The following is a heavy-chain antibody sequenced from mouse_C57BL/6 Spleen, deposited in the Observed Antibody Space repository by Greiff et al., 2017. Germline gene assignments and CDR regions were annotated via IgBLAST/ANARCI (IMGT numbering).Heavy chain of an antibody. CDR2: IYPGAGDT. J-gene: IGHJ4*01. Sequence: QVQLQQSGAELVKPGASVKISCKASGYAFSSYWMNWVKQRPGKGLEWIGQIYPGAGDTNYNGKFKGKATLTADKSSSTAYMQLSSLTSEDSAVYFCARSTTAYYYAMDYWGQGTSVTVSS. CDR3: ARSTTAYYYAMDY. V-gene: IGHV1-80*01. CDR1: GYAFSSYW. D-gene: IGHD1-2*01.